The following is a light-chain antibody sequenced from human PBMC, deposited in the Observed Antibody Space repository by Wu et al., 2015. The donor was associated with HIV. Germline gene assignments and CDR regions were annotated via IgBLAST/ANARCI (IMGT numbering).Light chain of an antibody. J-gene: IGKJ1*01. Sequence: EIVMTQSPATLSVSPGQRATLSCRASQSVSSNLAWYQQKPGQSLRLLIYAASSRATGVPDRFSGSGSGTEFTLTISSLQSEDLAIYYCQQYNNWPGTFG. CDR1: QSVSSN. V-gene: IGKV3-15*01. CDR3: QQYNNWPGT. CDR2: AAS.